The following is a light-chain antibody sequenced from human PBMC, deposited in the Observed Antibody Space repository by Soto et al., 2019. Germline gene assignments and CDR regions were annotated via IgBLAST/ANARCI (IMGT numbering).Light chain of an antibody. CDR1: SSDVDGYNY. Sequence: QSVLTQPASVSGSPGQSITISCTGTSSDVDGYNYVSWYQYHPGKAPKLMIYDVNNRPSGVSNRFSGSKSGNTASLTISGLQAEEEADYYCSSFTISRNTVIFGGGTQLTVL. CDR3: SSFTISRNTVI. V-gene: IGLV2-14*01. CDR2: DVN. J-gene: IGLJ2*01.